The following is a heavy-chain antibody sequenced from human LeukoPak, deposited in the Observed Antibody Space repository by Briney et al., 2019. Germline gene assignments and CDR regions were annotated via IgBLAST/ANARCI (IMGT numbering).Heavy chain of an antibody. J-gene: IGHJ3*02. CDR1: GFTFSSYS. CDR3: ARERCSGGSYYVNPDAFDI. V-gene: IGHV3-48*01. Sequence: GGSLRLSCAASGFTFSSYSMNWVRQAPGKGLEWVSYISSSSSTIYYADSVKGRFTISRDNAKNSLYLQMNSLRAEDTAVYYCARERCSGGSYYVNPDAFDIWGQGTLVTVSS. CDR2: ISSSSSTI. D-gene: IGHD2-15*01.